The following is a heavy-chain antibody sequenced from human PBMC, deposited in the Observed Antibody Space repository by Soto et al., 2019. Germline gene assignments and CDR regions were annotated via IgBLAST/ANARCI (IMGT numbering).Heavy chain of an antibody. CDR2: IRQDRGET. CDR3: VREIPNFYFEY. D-gene: IGHD3-3*01. V-gene: IGHV3-7*01. J-gene: IGHJ4*02. CDR1: GFGFTIYW. Sequence: EVQLVESGGGLVQPGGSLRLSCSTSGFGFTIYWMSWVRQAPGRGLEWVANIRQDRGETYYVGSVTGRFTISRDNAMNSFLLQMNSLRPEDTAVYYCVREIPNFYFEYWGQGTLVTVSS.